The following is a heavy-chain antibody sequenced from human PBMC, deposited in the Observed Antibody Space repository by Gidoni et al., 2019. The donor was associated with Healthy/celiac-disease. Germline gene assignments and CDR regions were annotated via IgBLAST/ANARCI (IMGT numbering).Heavy chain of an antibody. CDR1: GFTFSAYY. J-gene: IGHJ6*02. CDR3: ARAGYYDSSGYPLYYYGMDV. CDR2: ISSSGSTI. D-gene: IGHD3-22*01. V-gene: IGHV3-11*01. Sequence: QVQLVESGGGLVKPGGSLRLSCAASGFTFSAYYLSWIRQAPGKGLEWVSYISSSGSTIYYADSVKGRFTISRDNAKNSLYLQMNSLRAEDTAVYYCARAGYYDSSGYPLYYYGMDVWGQGTTVTVSS.